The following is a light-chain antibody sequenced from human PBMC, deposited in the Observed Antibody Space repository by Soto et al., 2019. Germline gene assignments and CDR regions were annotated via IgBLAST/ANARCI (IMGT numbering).Light chain of an antibody. CDR3: QQYNNWPPWT. V-gene: IGKV1-39*01. CDR2: AAS. Sequence: DIQMTQSPSSLSASVGDRVAIICRASQTISSYLNWYQQKPGKAPRLLIYAASSLQSGVPSKFSGSGSGTDFTLTINSLQPEDFAVYYCQQYNNWPPWTFGQGTKVEIK. J-gene: IGKJ1*01. CDR1: QTISSY.